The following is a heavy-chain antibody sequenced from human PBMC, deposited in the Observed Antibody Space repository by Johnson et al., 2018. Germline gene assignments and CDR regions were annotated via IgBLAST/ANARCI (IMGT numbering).Heavy chain of an antibody. Sequence: VQLQESGGGLVQPGGSLRLSCAASGLTFSSYWMHWVRQAPGKGLVWVSRRYSDGSTTTYADSVKGRFTISRDNANNTLYLQLNRLRAEDTAVYYCARVGDGYNRSFDIWGQGTMVTVSS. D-gene: IGHD5-24*01. CDR1: GLTFSSYW. CDR2: RYSDGSTT. V-gene: IGHV3-74*01. CDR3: ARVGDGYNRSFDI. J-gene: IGHJ3*02.